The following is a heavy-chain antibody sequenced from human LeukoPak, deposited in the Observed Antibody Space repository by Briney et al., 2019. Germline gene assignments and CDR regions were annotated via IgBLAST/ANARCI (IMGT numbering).Heavy chain of an antibody. CDR3: ARRVPRLGYCSSTSCYESDY. J-gene: IGHJ4*02. V-gene: IGHV1-2*02. Sequence: ASVKVSCKASGYTFTGYYMHWVRQAPGQGLEWMGWINPNSGGTNYAQKFQGRVTMTRDTSISTAYMELSRLRSDDTAVYYCARRVPRLGYCSSTSCYESDYWGQGTLVTVSS. CDR2: INPNSGGT. D-gene: IGHD2-2*01. CDR1: GYTFTGYY.